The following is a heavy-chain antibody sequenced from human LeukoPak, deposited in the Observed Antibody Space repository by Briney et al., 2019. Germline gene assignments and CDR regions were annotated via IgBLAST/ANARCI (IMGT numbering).Heavy chain of an antibody. D-gene: IGHD6-19*01. CDR1: GFTFSSYG. CDR2: ISYDGSNK. CDR3: AKVGHKEVSSGGNYYYYMDV. J-gene: IGHJ6*03. Sequence: GGSLRLSCAASGFTFSSYGMHWVRQAPGKGLEWVAVISYDGSNKYYADSVKGRFTISRDNSKNTLYLQMNSLRAEDTAVYYCAKVGHKEVSSGGNYYYYMDVWGKGTTVTVSS. V-gene: IGHV3-30*18.